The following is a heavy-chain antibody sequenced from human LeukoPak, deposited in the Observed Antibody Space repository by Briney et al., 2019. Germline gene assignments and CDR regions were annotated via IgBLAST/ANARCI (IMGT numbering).Heavy chain of an antibody. CDR3: AREENSDIDGNYGLVAPGH. CDR1: GGSISSSAYY. J-gene: IGHJ4*02. Sequence: SETLSLTCTVSGGSISSSAYYWGWIRQPPGKGLEWIGTVNYRGNTFYTPSLESRVTISVDTPTNQFSLKVTSVTAADTAVYYCAREENSDIDGNYGLVAPGHWGQGTLVTVSS. CDR2: VNYRGNT. D-gene: IGHD3-3*01. V-gene: IGHV4-39*07.